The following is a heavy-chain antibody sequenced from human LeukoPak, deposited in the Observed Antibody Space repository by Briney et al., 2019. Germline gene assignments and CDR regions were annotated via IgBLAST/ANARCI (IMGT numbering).Heavy chain of an antibody. CDR3: ARGAVAGTVGYYYYYYYGMDV. CDR2: IDPSDSYT. D-gene: IGHD6-19*01. V-gene: IGHV5-10-1*01. J-gene: IGHJ6*04. Sequence: PGESLRISRKGSGYSFTSYWISWVRQMPGKGLEWMGRIDPSDSYTNYSPSFQGHVTISADKSISTAYLQWSSLKASDTAMYYCARGAVAGTVGYYYYYYYGMDVWGKGTTVTVSS. CDR1: GYSFTSYW.